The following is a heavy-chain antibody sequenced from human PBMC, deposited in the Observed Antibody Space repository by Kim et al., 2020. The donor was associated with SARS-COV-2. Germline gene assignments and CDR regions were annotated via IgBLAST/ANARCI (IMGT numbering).Heavy chain of an antibody. Sequence: VKGRFTISRDNSKNSLYLQMNSLRTEDTALYYCAKDLRAPRPPYYDGMDVWGQGTTVTVSS. CDR3: AKDLRAPRPPYYDGMDV. J-gene: IGHJ6*02. V-gene: IGHV3-43*01.